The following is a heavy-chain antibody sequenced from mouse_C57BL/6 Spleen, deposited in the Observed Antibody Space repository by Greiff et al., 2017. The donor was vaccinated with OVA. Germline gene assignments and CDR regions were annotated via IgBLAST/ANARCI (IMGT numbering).Heavy chain of an antibody. CDR1: GYTFTDYY. V-gene: IGHV1-76*01. J-gene: IGHJ1*03. CDR3: ARPLLPYWYFDV. CDR2: LYPGSGNT. Sequence: VQLQQSGAELVRPGASVKLSCKASGYTFTDYYINWVKQRPGQGLAWIARLYPGSGNTYYNEKFKGKVTLTAEKSSSTAYMQLSSLTSEDSAVYFCARPLLPYWYFDVWGTGTTVTVSS. D-gene: IGHD1-1*01.